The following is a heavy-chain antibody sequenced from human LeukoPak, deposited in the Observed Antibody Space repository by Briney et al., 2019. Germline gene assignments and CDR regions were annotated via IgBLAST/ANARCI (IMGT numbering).Heavy chain of an antibody. V-gene: IGHV4-39*01. J-gene: IGHJ4*02. CDR1: GGSITSSTYY. D-gene: IGHD4-11*01. CDR3: ASYDYTNYFYYFDY. CDR2: IYYSGSA. Sequence: SETLSLTCTVSGGSITSSTYYWGWIRQPPGKGLEWIGSIYYSGSAYYNPSLKSRVTISVDTSKNQFSLKLSSVPAADTAVYYCASYDYTNYFYYFDYWGQGTLVTVSS.